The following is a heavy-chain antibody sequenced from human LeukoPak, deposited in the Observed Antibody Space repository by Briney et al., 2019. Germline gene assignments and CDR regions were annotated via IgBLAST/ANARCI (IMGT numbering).Heavy chain of an antibody. J-gene: IGHJ3*02. Sequence: PSETLSLTCAVYGGSFSGYYWSWIRQPPGKGLEWIGEINHSGSTNYNPSPKSRVTISVDTSKNQFSLKLSSVTAADTAVYYCGIQYRDYVDANAFDIWGQGTMVTVSS. CDR3: GIQYRDYVDANAFDI. V-gene: IGHV4-34*01. D-gene: IGHD4-17*01. CDR1: GGSFSGYY. CDR2: INHSGST.